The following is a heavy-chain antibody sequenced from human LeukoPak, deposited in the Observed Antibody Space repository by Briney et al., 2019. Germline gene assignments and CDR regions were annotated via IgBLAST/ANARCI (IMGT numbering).Heavy chain of an antibody. CDR1: GYSFTTYW. J-gene: IGHJ5*02. Sequence: GESLKISCKGFGYSFTTYWIVWVRQMPGKGLEWMGIIYPGNSDVRYSPSFQGQVTISVDKSISTAYLQWNSLKASDTATYYCARRGATSLKWFDPWGQGTLVTVSS. V-gene: IGHV5-51*01. CDR3: ARRGATSLKWFDP. CDR2: IYPGNSDV.